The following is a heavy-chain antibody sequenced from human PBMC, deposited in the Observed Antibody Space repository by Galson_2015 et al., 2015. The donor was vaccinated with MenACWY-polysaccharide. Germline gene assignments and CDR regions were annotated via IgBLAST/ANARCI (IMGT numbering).Heavy chain of an antibody. D-gene: IGHD5-24*01. CDR2: IFYTLST. J-gene: IGHJ4*02. V-gene: IGHV4-59*01. Sequence: ATLSRPWAVDGGSISSSYWRWVRRPPGGGLEWIGYIFYTLSTNYYPSLKSRVTISVDTSQNHFSLKLSSVTAADTAVYYCARGVNYKSQMGYWGQGTLVTVSS. CDR1: GGSISSSY. CDR3: ARGVNYKSQMGY.